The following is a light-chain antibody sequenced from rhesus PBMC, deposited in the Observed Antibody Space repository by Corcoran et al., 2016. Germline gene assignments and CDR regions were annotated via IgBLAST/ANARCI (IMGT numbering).Light chain of an antibody. CDR1: QGISND. V-gene: IGKV1-25*01. CDR2: AAS. Sequence: DIQMTQSPSSLSASVGDRVTITCRASQGISNDLAWYQQKPGETPKLLIYAASTLQSGIPSRFSDSGSGTDFTLTISSLQPEDFASYYCQHYYSTPFTFGPGTKLDIQ. CDR3: QHYYSTPFT. J-gene: IGKJ3*01.